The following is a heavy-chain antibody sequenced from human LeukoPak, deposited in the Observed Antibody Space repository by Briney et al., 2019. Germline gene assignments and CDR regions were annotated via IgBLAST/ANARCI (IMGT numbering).Heavy chain of an antibody. CDR2: IYHSGST. CDR1: GYSISSGYY. J-gene: IGHJ6*03. Sequence: SETLSLTCAVSGYSISSGYYWGWIRQPPGKGLEWIGSIYHSGSTYYNPSLKSRVTISVDTSKNQFSLKLSSVTAADTAVYYCARIPGIYYYMDVWGKGTTVTVSS. D-gene: IGHD6-13*01. CDR3: ARIPGIYYYMDV. V-gene: IGHV4-38-2*01.